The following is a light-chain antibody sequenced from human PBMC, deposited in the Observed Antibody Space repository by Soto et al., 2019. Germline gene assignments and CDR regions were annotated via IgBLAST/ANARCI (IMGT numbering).Light chain of an antibody. V-gene: IGKV1-39*01. Sequence: DIQMTQSPSSLSASVGDRVTITCRASQSISSYLNWYQQKPGKAPKLLIYAASSLQSGVPSRFSGSGSGTDFTLTISSLQPEYFATYYCQQSYSTPPTFGQGTNVDIK. CDR2: AAS. CDR1: QSISSY. J-gene: IGKJ1*01. CDR3: QQSYSTPPT.